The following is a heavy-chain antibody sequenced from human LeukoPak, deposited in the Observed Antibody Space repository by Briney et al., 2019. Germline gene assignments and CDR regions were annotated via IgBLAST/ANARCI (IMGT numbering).Heavy chain of an antibody. CDR3: ARRYYYEIDI. Sequence: PSETLSLTCAVYGGSFSGYYWSWIRQPPGKGLEWIGEINHSGSTNYNPSLKSRVTISVDTSKNQFSLKLSSVTAADTAVYYCARRYYYEIDIWGQGTMVTVSS. V-gene: IGHV4-34*01. CDR1: GGSFSGYY. D-gene: IGHD3-22*01. J-gene: IGHJ3*02. CDR2: INHSGST.